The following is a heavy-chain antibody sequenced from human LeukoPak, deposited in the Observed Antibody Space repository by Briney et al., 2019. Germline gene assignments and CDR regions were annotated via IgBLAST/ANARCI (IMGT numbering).Heavy chain of an antibody. D-gene: IGHD3-10*01. CDR3: ARVDGSGSYYYYYYYMDV. Sequence: ASVKVSCKASGYTFTSYDINWVRQATGQGLEWMGWMNPNSGNTGYAQKFQGRVTMTRNTSISTAYMELSSLRSEDTAVYYCARVDGSGSYYYYYYYMDVWGKGTTVTVSS. CDR2: MNPNSGNT. V-gene: IGHV1-8*01. CDR1: GYTFTSYD. J-gene: IGHJ6*03.